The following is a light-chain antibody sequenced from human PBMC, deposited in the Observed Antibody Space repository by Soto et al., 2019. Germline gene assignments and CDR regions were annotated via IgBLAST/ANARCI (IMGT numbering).Light chain of an antibody. Sequence: EIVMTQSPATLSVSTGERATLSCRASQSVKSNLAWYQQKPGQAPRLLIYDASTRATGVPARFSGSGSGTEFTLSISSLQSEDFAVYYWQQYNNWPPLTFGGGTKVEIK. J-gene: IGKJ4*01. CDR1: QSVKSN. CDR3: QQYNNWPPLT. CDR2: DAS. V-gene: IGKV3-15*01.